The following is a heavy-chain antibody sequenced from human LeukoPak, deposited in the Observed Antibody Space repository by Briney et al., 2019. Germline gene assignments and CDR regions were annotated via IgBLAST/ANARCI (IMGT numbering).Heavy chain of an antibody. CDR3: ARGHCSSTSCPNYYHYYYMDV. D-gene: IGHD2-2*01. V-gene: IGHV3-48*01. Sequence: GGSLRLSCAASGFTFSSYSMNWVRQAPGKGLEWVSYISSSSSTIYYADSVKGRFTISRDNAKNSLYLQMNSLRAEDTAVYYCARGHCSSTSCPNYYHYYYMDVWGKGTTVTVSS. CDR1: GFTFSSYS. CDR2: ISSSSSTI. J-gene: IGHJ6*03.